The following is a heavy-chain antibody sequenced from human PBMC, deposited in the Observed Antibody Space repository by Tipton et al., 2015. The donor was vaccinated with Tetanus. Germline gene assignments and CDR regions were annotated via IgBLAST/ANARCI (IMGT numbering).Heavy chain of an antibody. CDR2: INHSGST. Sequence: TLSLTCAVYGGSFSGYYWSWIRQPPGKGLEWIGEINHSGSTNYNPSLKSRVTISVDTSKNQFSLKLSSVTAADTAVYYCASGQQLVPRENYGMDVWGQGTTVTVPS. V-gene: IGHV4-34*01. CDR3: ASGQQLVPRENYGMDV. CDR1: GGSFSGYY. D-gene: IGHD6-13*01. J-gene: IGHJ6*02.